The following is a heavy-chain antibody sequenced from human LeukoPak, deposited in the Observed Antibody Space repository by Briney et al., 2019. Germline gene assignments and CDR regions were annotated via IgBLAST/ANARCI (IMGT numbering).Heavy chain of an antibody. CDR3: ARGRDGYNAN. D-gene: IGHD5-24*01. V-gene: IGHV4-59*01. CDR2: IYYSGST. CDR1: GDSTSTNY. Sequence: SETLSLTCSVSGDSTSTNYWSWIRQPPGKGLEWIGYIYYSGSTNYNPSLKSRVTISVDTSKNQFSLKLSSVTAADTAVYYCARGRDGYNANWGQGTLVTVSS. J-gene: IGHJ4*02.